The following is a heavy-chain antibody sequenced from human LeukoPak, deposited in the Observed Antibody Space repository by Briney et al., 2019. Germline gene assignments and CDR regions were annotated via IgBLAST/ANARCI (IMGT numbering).Heavy chain of an antibody. V-gene: IGHV3-74*01. CDR3: AKATNYDFWSGSDAFDI. D-gene: IGHD3-3*01. CDR2: ANSDGSSS. CDR1: GFTFNNYW. J-gene: IGHJ3*02. Sequence: GGSLRLSCVASGFTFNNYWIHWVRQAPGKGLVWVSRANSDGSSSTYADSVKGRFTISRDNSKNTLYLQMNSLRVEDTAVYYCAKATNYDFWSGSDAFDIWGQGTMVTVSS.